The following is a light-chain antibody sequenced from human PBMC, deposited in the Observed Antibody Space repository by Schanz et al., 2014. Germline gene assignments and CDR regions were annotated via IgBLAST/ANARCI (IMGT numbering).Light chain of an antibody. V-gene: IGLV1-40*01. CDR3: GTRDSSLNAWV. Sequence: QSVLTQPPSVSGALGQRVTITCTGSSSNIETPYDIHWYQSLPGKAPKLLIYANSNRPSDVPDRFSGSGSGTSATLAITGLQTGDEADYYCGTRDSSLNAWVFGGGTKLTVL. CDR2: ANS. CDR1: SSNIETPYD. J-gene: IGLJ3*02.